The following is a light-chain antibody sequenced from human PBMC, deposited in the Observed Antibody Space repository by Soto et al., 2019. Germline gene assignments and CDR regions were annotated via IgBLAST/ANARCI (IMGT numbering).Light chain of an antibody. J-gene: IGKJ1*01. CDR1: QSVSIY. CDR3: QQYNNWPPVT. V-gene: IGKV3-11*01. CDR2: DAS. Sequence: EIVLTQSPATLSLSPGERATLSCRASQSVSIYLAWYQQRPGQAPRLLIYDASNRATGIPARFSGSGSGTDFTLTISSLEPEDFAVYYCQQYNNWPPVTFGQGTKVDIK.